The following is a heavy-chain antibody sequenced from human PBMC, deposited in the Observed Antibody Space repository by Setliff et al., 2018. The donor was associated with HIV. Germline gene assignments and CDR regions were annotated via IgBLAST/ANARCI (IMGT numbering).Heavy chain of an antibody. CDR2: IYYSGST. D-gene: IGHD3-10*01. V-gene: IGHV4-59*08. CDR3: ARQPPLSVLQVWFDDY. CDR1: TYSISSGYY. Sequence: KSSETLSLTCAVSTYSISSGYYWSWIRQPPGKGLEWIGYIYYSGSTNYNPSLKSRVTISVDTSKNHFSLKLSSVTAADTAMYFCARQPPLSVLQVWFDDYWGQGTLVTVSS. J-gene: IGHJ4*02.